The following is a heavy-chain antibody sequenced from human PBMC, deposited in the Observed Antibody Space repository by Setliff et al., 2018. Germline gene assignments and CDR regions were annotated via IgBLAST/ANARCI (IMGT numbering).Heavy chain of an antibody. CDR3: ASHPRVTIFGVVAFDY. CDR2: MYSSGST. Sequence: SETLSLTCTVSGGPINSDRYYWGWIRQPPGKGLEWIGSMYSSGSTYYNPSLKSRVTISVDTSLNQFSLKLSSVTAADTAAYYCASHPRVTIFGVVAFDYWGQGILVTVSS. CDR1: GGPINSDRYY. V-gene: IGHV4-39*01. D-gene: IGHD3-3*01. J-gene: IGHJ4*02.